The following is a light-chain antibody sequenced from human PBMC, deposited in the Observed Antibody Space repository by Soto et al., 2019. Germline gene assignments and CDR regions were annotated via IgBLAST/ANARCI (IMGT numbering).Light chain of an antibody. J-gene: IGLJ1*01. Sequence: QSVLTQPASVSGSPGQSIAISCTGTSSDVGAYNYVSWYQQHPGKAPKIMIYDVTNRPSGVSNRFSGSKSGNTASLTISGLQAEDEADYYCSSYTSSGYYVFGTGTKLTVL. V-gene: IGLV2-14*01. CDR1: SSDVGAYNY. CDR2: DVT. CDR3: SSYTSSGYYV.